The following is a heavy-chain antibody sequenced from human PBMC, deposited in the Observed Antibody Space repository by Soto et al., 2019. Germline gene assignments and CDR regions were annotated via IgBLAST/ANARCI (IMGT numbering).Heavy chain of an antibody. Sequence: GGSLRLSCAASGFTFSDYYMSWIRQAPGKGLEWVSYISSSGSTIYYADSVKGRFTISRDNAKNSLYLQMNSLRAEDTAVYYCARDRFWYFDWFPSPDYWGQGTLVTVSS. CDR1: GFTFSDYY. CDR2: ISSSGSTI. CDR3: ARDRFWYFDWFPSPDY. V-gene: IGHV3-11*01. J-gene: IGHJ4*02. D-gene: IGHD3-9*01.